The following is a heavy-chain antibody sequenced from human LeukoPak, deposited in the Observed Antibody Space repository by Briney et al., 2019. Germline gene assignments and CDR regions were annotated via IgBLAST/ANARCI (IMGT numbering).Heavy chain of an antibody. D-gene: IGHD4-11*01. CDR2: ISSSSSYI. Sequence: GGSLRLSCAASGFTFSSYSMNWVRQAPGKGLEWVSSISSSSSYIYYADSVKGRFTISRDNAKNSLYLQMNSLRAEDTAVYYCATEMTTVTKYYYYYYYMDVWGKGTTVTVSS. CDR1: GFTFSSYS. V-gene: IGHV3-21*01. CDR3: ATEMTTVTKYYYYYYYMDV. J-gene: IGHJ6*03.